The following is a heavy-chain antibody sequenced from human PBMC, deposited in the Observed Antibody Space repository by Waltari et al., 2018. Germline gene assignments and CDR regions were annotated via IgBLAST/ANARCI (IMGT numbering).Heavy chain of an antibody. J-gene: IGHJ4*03. CDR3: ALWESDWRAFRF. Sequence: QVQLQESGPGLVKSSETLSLTCTVSGVSVSGYFWNWIRQAPGKGPEGIGYIRHTGDTKQNPSLKSRVTMSVDTSRNDFSLRLSSVTAADTAVYYCALWESDWRAFRFWGQGTLGTVSS. CDR2: IRHTGDT. D-gene: IGHD3-16*01. CDR1: GVSVSGYF. V-gene: IGHV4-59*08.